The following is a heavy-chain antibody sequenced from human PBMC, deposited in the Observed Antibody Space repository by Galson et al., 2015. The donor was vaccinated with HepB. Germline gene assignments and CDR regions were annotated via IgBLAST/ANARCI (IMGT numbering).Heavy chain of an antibody. D-gene: IGHD3-16*01. Sequence: SLRLSCAASGFTFSIYAMSWVRQAPGKGLEWASSISSGGDNTHYADSAKGRFTISRDNSKNTLHIQMNSLRAEDTALYYCVKRGPNDGGAFDTWGQGTMVTVSS. CDR1: GFTFSIYA. CDR3: VKRGPNDGGAFDT. V-gene: IGHV3-23*01. CDR2: ISSGGDNT. J-gene: IGHJ3*02.